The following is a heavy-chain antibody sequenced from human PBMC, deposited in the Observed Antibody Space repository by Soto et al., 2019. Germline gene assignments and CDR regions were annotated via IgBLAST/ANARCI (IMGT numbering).Heavy chain of an antibody. J-gene: IGHJ4*02. D-gene: IGHD2-2*01. V-gene: IGHV1-46*03. Sequence: GASVKVSCKASGYTFTTYYMHWVRQAPGQGLEWMGIINPSGGSTSYAQKFQGRVTMTRDTSTSTVYMELSSLRSEDTAVYYCARSVSGCGTSCYYYFDFWGQGTLVTVSS. CDR1: GYTFTTYY. CDR3: ARSVSGCGTSCYYYFDF. CDR2: INPSGGST.